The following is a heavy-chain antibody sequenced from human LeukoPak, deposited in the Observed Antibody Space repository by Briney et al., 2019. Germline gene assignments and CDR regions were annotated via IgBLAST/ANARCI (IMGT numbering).Heavy chain of an antibody. Sequence: SETLSLTCTVSGGSISSGSYYWSWIRQPAGKGLEWIGRIYTSGSTNYNPSLKSRVTMSVDTSKNQFSLKLSPVTAADTAVYYCAREESSSWYYFEKWGQGTLVTVSS. J-gene: IGHJ4*02. CDR3: AREESSSWYYFEK. CDR1: GGSISSGSYY. V-gene: IGHV4-61*02. D-gene: IGHD6-13*01. CDR2: IYTSGST.